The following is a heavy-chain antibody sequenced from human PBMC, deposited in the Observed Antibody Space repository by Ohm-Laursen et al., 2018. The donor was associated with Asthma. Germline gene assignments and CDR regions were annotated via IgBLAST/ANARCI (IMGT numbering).Heavy chain of an antibody. J-gene: IGHJ3*01. Sequence: TLSLTCSVSGGSISSGGYYWSWIRQHPGKGLEWIGYIYYSGNTYYNPSLKSRVIISVDTSKNQFSLKLTSVTAADTAVYYCARDWGATTINDAFDVWGQGTTVIVSS. CDR1: GGSISSGGYY. V-gene: IGHV4-31*03. D-gene: IGHD1-26*01. CDR3: ARDWGATTINDAFDV. CDR2: IYYSGNT.